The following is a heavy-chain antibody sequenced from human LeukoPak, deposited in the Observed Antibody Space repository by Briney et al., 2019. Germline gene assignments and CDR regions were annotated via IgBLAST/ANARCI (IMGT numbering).Heavy chain of an antibody. Sequence: PSETLSLTRTVAGYSISSGYYWAWIRQPPGKGLEWIGSIYLSGSTYYNPSPKSRVTISVATSKNQFSLKLSSVTTADTAVYYCARNVPAAVLIATGFDYWGQGTLVTVSS. J-gene: IGHJ4*02. CDR2: IYLSGST. V-gene: IGHV4-38-2*02. CDR1: GYSISSGYY. D-gene: IGHD2-21*01. CDR3: ARNVPAAVLIATGFDY.